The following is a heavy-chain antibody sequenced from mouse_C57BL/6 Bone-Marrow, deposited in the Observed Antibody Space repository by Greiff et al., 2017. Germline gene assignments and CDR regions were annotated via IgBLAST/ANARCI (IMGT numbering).Heavy chain of an antibody. CDR1: GYAFSSSW. CDR2: IYPGDGDT. Sequence: QVHVKQSGPELVKPGASVKISCKASGYAFSSSWLNWVKQRPGKGLEWIGRIYPGDGDTNYNGKFKGKATLTADKSSSTAYMQLSSLTSEDSAVYFCARWSYYYGSSYDWYFDVWGTGTKVTVSA. CDR3: ARWSYYYGSSYDWYFDV. J-gene: IGHJ1*03. D-gene: IGHD1-1*01. V-gene: IGHV1-82*01.